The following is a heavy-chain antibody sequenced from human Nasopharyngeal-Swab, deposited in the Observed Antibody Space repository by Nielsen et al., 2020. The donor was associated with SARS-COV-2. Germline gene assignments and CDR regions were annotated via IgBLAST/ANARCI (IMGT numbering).Heavy chain of an antibody. V-gene: IGHV1-69*13. D-gene: IGHD3-22*01. CDR2: IIPIFGTA. CDR3: ARVAHYYDSSGYPYAFDI. CDR1: GGTFSSYA. J-gene: IGHJ3*02. Sequence: SVKVSCKASGGTFSSYAISWVRQAPGQGLEWMGGIIPIFGTANYAQKFQGRVTITADESTSTAYMELSSLRSEDTAVYYCARVAHYYDSSGYPYAFDIWGQGTMVTISS.